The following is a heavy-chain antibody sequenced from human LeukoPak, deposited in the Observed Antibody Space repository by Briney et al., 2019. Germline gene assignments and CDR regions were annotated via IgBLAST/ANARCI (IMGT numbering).Heavy chain of an antibody. CDR1: GFTFSSYS. J-gene: IGHJ4*02. Sequence: GGSLRLSCAASGFTFSSYSMNWVRQAPGKGLEWVSYISSSGSTIYYADSVKGRFTISRDNAKNSLYPQMNSLRAEDTAVYYCVVAAAGNFDYWGQGTLVTVSS. CDR2: ISSSGSTI. V-gene: IGHV3-48*04. D-gene: IGHD6-13*01. CDR3: VVAAAGNFDY.